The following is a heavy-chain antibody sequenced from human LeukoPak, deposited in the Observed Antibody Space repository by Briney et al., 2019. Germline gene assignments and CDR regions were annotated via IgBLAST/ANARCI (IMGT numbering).Heavy chain of an antibody. CDR1: GGTFSTYN. CDR3: ARDLNPTYSFANSGPLFAY. V-gene: IGHV3-21*01. CDR2: IIGSSTYT. D-gene: IGHD3-22*01. J-gene: IGHJ4*02. Sequence: GGALRLSCVASGGTFSTYNMNWGGQAPGGGGEGVSSIIGSSTYTYYADSAKGRCAISRDNAKNSLYLQMNSLRAEDTAVYYCARDLNPTYSFANSGPLFAYWGRGTLVTVSS.